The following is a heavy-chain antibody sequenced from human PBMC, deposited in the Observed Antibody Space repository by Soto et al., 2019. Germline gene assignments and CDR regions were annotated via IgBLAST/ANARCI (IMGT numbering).Heavy chain of an antibody. V-gene: IGHV1-69*12. Sequence: QVQLVQSGAEVRQPASSVKVSCKTSGGTFSSYAISWVRQAPGQGLEWMGGIVPIVDTSTYAQKFQGRVTINADESTSTVYMELSSLRSDDTAVYYCVRVVAIPGYPDNWGQGTLVTV. CDR1: GGTFSSYA. CDR2: IVPIVDTS. D-gene: IGHD5-12*01. CDR3: VRVVAIPGYPDN. J-gene: IGHJ4*02.